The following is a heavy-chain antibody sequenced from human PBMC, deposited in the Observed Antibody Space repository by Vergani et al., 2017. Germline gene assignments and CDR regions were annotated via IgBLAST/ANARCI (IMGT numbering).Heavy chain of an antibody. CDR2: IDHTGRP. CDR1: GGSFTSYH. CDR3: ARVNTETNGHLYYYYYMDV. D-gene: IGHD4-11*01. J-gene: IGHJ6*03. Sequence: QVQLQQWVGGLLKPSETLSLTCVVNGGSFTSYHWTWIRQSPGEGLECVGDIDHTGRPEDNPSLKRRLTMSVDNSRNQFSLTLNSVTATDTAIYFCARVNTETNGHLYYYYYMDVWGQGTAVTVS. V-gene: IGHV4-34*01.